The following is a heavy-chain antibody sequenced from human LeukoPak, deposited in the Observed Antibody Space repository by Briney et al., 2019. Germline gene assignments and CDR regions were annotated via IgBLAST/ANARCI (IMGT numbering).Heavy chain of an antibody. CDR1: GFDVKSHD. V-gene: IGHV3-13*01. Sequence: PGGSLRLSCAASGFDVKSHDIHWVRQPIGKGLEWVSSIESPRDIYYAGSVKGRFTISREDAENSVYLQMNNPRVEDTAIYYCAKVRRSVAYDYWGRGTLVTVSS. CDR2: IESPRDI. J-gene: IGHJ4*02. CDR3: AKVRRSVAYDY.